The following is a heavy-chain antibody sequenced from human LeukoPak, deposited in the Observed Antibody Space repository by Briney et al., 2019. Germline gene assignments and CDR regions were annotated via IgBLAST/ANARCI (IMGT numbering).Heavy chain of an antibody. CDR2: ISGSGGST. J-gene: IGHJ4*02. V-gene: IGHV3-23*01. CDR1: VFTFSSYA. Sequence: GGSLRLSCAASVFTFSSYAMSWVRQAPGKGLEWVSAISGSGGSTYYEDSVKGRFTISRDNSKNTLYLQMNSLRAEDTAVYYCAKMDCSGGSCYRAGDYWGQGTLVTVSS. CDR3: AKMDCSGGSCYRAGDY. D-gene: IGHD2-15*01.